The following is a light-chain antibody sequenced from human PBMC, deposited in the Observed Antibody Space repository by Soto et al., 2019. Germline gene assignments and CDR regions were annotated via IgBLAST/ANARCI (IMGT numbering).Light chain of an antibody. CDR3: SSYTSSRGV. CDR1: SSDVGGYNY. J-gene: IGLJ3*02. CDR2: EVS. V-gene: IGLV2-14*01. Sequence: QSALTQPASVSGSPGQSITISCTGTSSDVGGYNYVSWYQQHPGKAPKLMIYEVSNRTSGVSNRFSGSKSGNTASLTISGLQAEDEADYYCSSYTSSRGVFGGGTKLTVL.